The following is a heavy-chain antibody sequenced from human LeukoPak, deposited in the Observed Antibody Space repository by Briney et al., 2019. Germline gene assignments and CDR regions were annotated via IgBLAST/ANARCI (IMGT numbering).Heavy chain of an antibody. Sequence: PGGSLRLSCAPSGFSVGDKYMAWVRQAPGKGLEWVSVIYSGTTTYYADSVKGRFTISRDNAKNTLYLQMDSLRAEDTAVYYCATDRNSGKYYDYWGQGTLVTVSS. D-gene: IGHD1-26*01. CDR2: IYSGTTT. V-gene: IGHV3-53*01. J-gene: IGHJ4*02. CDR3: ATDRNSGKYYDY. CDR1: GFSVGDKY.